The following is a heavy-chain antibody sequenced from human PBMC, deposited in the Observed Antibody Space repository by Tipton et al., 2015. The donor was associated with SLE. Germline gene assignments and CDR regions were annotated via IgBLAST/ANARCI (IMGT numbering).Heavy chain of an antibody. Sequence: ILSLTCTVSGGSISSYYWSWIRQPAGKGLEWIGRIYTSGSTNYNPSLKSRVTISVDTSKNQFSLKLSSVTAADTAVYYCARSSHYYDSSGYYPIFDYWGQGTLVTVSS. D-gene: IGHD3-22*01. CDR3: ARSSHYYDSSGYYPIFDY. V-gene: IGHV4-4*07. J-gene: IGHJ4*02. CDR1: GGSISSYY. CDR2: IYTSGST.